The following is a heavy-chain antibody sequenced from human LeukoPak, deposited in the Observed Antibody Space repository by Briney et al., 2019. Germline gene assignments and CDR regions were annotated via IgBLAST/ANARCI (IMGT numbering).Heavy chain of an antibody. D-gene: IGHD5-18*01. V-gene: IGHV4-59*01. CDR2: IYYSGST. CDR3: ARHVDTAMALDAFDI. CDR1: GGSISGYY. J-gene: IGHJ3*02. Sequence: SETLSLTCTVSGGSISGYYWSWIRQPPGKGLEWIGYIYYSGSTNYNPSLKSRVTISVDTSKNQFSLKLSSVTAADTAVYYCARHVDTAMALDAFDIWGQGTMVTVSS.